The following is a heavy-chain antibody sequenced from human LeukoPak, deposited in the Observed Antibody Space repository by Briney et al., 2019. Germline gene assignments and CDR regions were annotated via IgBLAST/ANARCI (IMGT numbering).Heavy chain of an antibody. CDR1: GYTFTSYD. CDR3: ARDPHYSSSWSDAFDI. Sequence: ASVKVSCKASGYTFTSYDINWVRQATGQGLEWMGWMNPNSGNTGYAQKFQGRVTMTRNTSISTAYMELSSLRSEDTAVYYCARDPHYSSSWSDAFDIWGQGTMVTVSS. CDR2: MNPNSGNT. J-gene: IGHJ3*02. V-gene: IGHV1-8*01. D-gene: IGHD6-13*01.